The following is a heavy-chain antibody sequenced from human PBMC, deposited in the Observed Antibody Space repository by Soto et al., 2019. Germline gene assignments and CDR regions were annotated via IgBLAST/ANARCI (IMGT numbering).Heavy chain of an antibody. J-gene: IGHJ5*02. CDR3: ARGQDDYGDSDVWFDP. V-gene: IGHV3-23*01. CDR1: GFSFSSYG. D-gene: IGHD4-17*01. CDR2: ISGGGDST. Sequence: EEQLLESGGGLVQPGGSLRLSCAASGFSFSSYGMSWVRQAPAKGLEWVSGISGGGDSTYYADSVKGRFTISRDKSKNTLYLQMNSLRAEDTAVYYCARGQDDYGDSDVWFDPWGQGTLVSVSS.